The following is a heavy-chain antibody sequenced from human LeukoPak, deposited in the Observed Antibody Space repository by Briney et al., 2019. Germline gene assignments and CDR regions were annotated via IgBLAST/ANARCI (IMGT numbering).Heavy chain of an antibody. CDR2: INPNSGGT. Sequence: GASVKVSCKASGYTFTGYYMHWVRQAPGQGLEWMGWINPNSGGTNYAQKFQGRVTMTRDTSISTAYMELSRLRSDDTAVYYCARDRRRFGGPLGDWGQGTLVTVSS. CDR3: ARDRRRFGGPLGD. V-gene: IGHV1-2*02. CDR1: GYTFTGYY. J-gene: IGHJ4*02. D-gene: IGHD3-10*01.